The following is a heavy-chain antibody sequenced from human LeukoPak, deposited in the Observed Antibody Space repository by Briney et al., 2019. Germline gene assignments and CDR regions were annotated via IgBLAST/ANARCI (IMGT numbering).Heavy chain of an antibody. Sequence: GASVKVSCKASGYTFTGYHMHWVRQAPGQGLEWMGWMNPNSGNTGYAQKFQGRVTITRNTSISTAYMELSGLRSEDTAVYYCARGRSTGFPYYFEYWGQGALVTVSS. V-gene: IGHV1-8*03. J-gene: IGHJ4*02. CDR2: MNPNSGNT. CDR3: ARGRSTGFPYYFEY. CDR1: GYTFTGYH.